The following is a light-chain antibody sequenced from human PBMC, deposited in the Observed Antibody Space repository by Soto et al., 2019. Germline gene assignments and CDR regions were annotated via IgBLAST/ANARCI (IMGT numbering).Light chain of an antibody. Sequence: QSVLTQPPSASGTPGQRVTISCSGSSSNIGSNYVYWYQQLPGTAPKLLIYRNNQRPSGVPDRFSGSKSGTSASLAISGLRSEYAADYYCAAWDDSLSGWVFGGGTKLTVL. J-gene: IGLJ3*02. CDR3: AAWDDSLSGWV. CDR1: SSNIGSNY. CDR2: RNN. V-gene: IGLV1-47*01.